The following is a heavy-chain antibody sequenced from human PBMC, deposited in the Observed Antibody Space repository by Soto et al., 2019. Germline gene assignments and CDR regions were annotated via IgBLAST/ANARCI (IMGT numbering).Heavy chain of an antibody. CDR3: ARDLWGYCGTDCYPLDV. Sequence: SQTLSLTSRVSVGSISSYYWRWIRQPPRHGLEWIGYLYNTGSTIYNPSLKSRVTISVDTSKNQFSLKLNSLTAADTAVYYCARDLWGYCGTDCYPLDVWGQGTTVTVSS. CDR2: LYNTGST. D-gene: IGHD2-21*02. CDR1: VGSISSYY. V-gene: IGHV4-59*01. J-gene: IGHJ6*02.